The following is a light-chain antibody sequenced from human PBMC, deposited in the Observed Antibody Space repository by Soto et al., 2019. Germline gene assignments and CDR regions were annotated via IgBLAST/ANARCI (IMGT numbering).Light chain of an antibody. V-gene: IGLV2-23*01. Sequence: QSVLTQPASVSASPGQSITISCTGISSDVGSFDFVSWYQQHPGKTPKLIIFEGNKRPSGVSNRFSGSQSGNTASLTISGLQTEDEADYYCCSFAGSITWVFGGGTKLTVL. CDR3: CSFAGSITWV. CDR2: EGN. J-gene: IGLJ3*02. CDR1: SSDVGSFDF.